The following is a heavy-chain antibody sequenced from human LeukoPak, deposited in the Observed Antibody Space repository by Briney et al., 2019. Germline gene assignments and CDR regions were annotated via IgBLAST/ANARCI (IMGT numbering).Heavy chain of an antibody. D-gene: IGHD6-13*01. Sequence: GGSLRLSCIASGFTFTHHAMTWVRQAPGKGLEWVSDISASGSTIHYADSVKGRFTISRDNSKNTLYLLMNSLRAEDTAVYYCAKGVYSSSPSGWFDPWGQGTLVTVSS. CDR2: ISASGSTI. CDR1: GFTFTHHA. J-gene: IGHJ5*02. CDR3: AKGVYSSSPSGWFDP. V-gene: IGHV3-23*01.